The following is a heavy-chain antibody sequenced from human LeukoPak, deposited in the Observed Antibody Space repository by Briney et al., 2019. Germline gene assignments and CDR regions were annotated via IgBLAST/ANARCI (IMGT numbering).Heavy chain of an antibody. CDR2: INTDGSTI. Sequence: GGSLRLSCAPSGFTFSSYWMHWVRQAPGKGLVWVSRINTDGSTITYADSVKGRFTISRDNAKNTLYLQMNSLRAEDTAVYFCARERKSSTSMDYWGQGTLVTVSS. D-gene: IGHD2-2*01. J-gene: IGHJ4*02. CDR1: GFTFSSYW. V-gene: IGHV3-74*01. CDR3: ARERKSSTSMDY.